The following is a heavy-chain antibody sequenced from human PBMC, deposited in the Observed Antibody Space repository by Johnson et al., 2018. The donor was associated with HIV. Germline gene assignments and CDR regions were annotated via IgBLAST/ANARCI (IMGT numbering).Heavy chain of an antibody. Sequence: MQLVESGGGLVQPGGSLRLSCAASGFTVSSYYMTWVRQAPGKGLEWVSVFFGGDGTYYAKSVRGCFIISRDNSKNTLYLKRNSLRAEDTAVYYCARACRDGYTCDAFDIWGQGTKVTVSS. D-gene: IGHD5-24*01. CDR3: ARACRDGYTCDAFDI. CDR1: GFTVSSYY. CDR2: FFGGDGT. V-gene: IGHV3-66*01. J-gene: IGHJ3*02.